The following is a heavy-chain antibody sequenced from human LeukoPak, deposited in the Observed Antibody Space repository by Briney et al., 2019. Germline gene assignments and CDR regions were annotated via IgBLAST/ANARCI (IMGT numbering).Heavy chain of an antibody. J-gene: IGHJ4*02. CDR3: ARSSANYYDSSGYYYVPPYYFDY. CDR1: GGSISSSSYY. D-gene: IGHD3-22*01. V-gene: IGHV4-39*01. CDR2: IYYTVST. Sequence: SATLSLTCTVSGGSISSSSYYWGWIRQPPGKGLERIGSIYYTVSTYYNPSLKSRVTISGDTSKNQFSLKLSSVTAADTAVYYCARSSANYYDSSGYYYVPPYYFDYWGQGTLVTVSS.